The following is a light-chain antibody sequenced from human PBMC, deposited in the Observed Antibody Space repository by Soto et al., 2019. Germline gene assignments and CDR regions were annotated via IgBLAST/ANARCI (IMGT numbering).Light chain of an antibody. CDR2: RDN. CDR1: SSDIGSNP. V-gene: IGLV1-44*01. J-gene: IGLJ2*01. CDR3: SAWDDNIYGPV. Sequence: QSVLTRPPSASGTPGQRVAISCSGGSSDIGSNPVNWYLHLPGAAPKLLIYRDNQRPSGVPDRFSGSKSGTSASLTISGLQSEDEADYFCSAWDDNIYGPVFGGGTKVTVL.